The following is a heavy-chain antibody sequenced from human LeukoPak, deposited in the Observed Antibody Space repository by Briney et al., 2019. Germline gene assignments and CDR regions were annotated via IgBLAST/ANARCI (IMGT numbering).Heavy chain of an antibody. V-gene: IGHV3-21*01. J-gene: IGHJ4*02. CDR2: ISSSSSYI. CDR3: ASLPGRVGDY. Sequence: PGGSLRLSCAASGFTFDDYGMSWVRQAPGKGLEWVSSISSSSSYIYYADSVKGRFTISRDNAKSSLYLRMNSLRAEDTAVYYCASLPGRVGDYWGQGTLVTVSS. D-gene: IGHD1-14*01. CDR1: GFTFDDYG.